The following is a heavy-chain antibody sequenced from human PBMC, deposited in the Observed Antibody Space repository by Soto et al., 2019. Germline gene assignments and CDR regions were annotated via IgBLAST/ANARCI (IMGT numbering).Heavy chain of an antibody. CDR3: AKDGTHDRQDSSSWYLYYYYYYGMDV. J-gene: IGHJ6*02. Sequence: GGSLRLSCAASGFTFSSYAMSWVRQAPGKGLEWVSAISGSGGSTYYADSVKGRFTISRDNSKNRLYLQMNSLRAEDTAVYYCAKDGTHDRQDSSSWYLYYYYYYGMDVWGQGTTVTVSS. CDR2: ISGSGGST. D-gene: IGHD6-13*01. CDR1: GFTFSSYA. V-gene: IGHV3-23*01.